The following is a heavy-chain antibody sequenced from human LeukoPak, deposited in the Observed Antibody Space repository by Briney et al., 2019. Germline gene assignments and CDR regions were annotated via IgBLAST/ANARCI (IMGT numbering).Heavy chain of an antibody. J-gene: IGHJ4*02. CDR3: ARGDCSGGSCYYEFDY. CDR1: GYTFTSYD. Sequence: GASVKVSCKASGYTFTSYDINWVRQATGQGLEWMGWMNPNSGNTGYAQKFQGRVTITRNTSISTAYMELRSLRSEDTAVYYCARGDCSGGSCYYEFDYWGQGTLVTVSS. D-gene: IGHD2-15*01. V-gene: IGHV1-8*01. CDR2: MNPNSGNT.